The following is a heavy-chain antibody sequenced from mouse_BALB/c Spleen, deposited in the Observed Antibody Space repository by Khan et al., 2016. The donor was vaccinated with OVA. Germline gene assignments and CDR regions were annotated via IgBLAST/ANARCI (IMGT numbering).Heavy chain of an antibody. J-gene: IGHJ4*01. CDR2: IWSDGST. D-gene: IGHD2-10*01. Sequence: VQLKESGPGLVAPSQSLSITCTISGFSLTNYGVHWIRQPPGKGLEWLVVIWSDGSTTYNSALKSRLTITKDNSKSQVFLQMNSLQTDDTAIYFCARQPYYHYNIMDYWGHGTSVTVSS. CDR3: ARQPYYHYNIMDY. CDR1: GFSLTNYG. V-gene: IGHV2-6-1*01.